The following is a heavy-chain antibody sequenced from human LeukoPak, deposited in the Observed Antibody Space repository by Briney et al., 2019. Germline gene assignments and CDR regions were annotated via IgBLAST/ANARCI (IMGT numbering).Heavy chain of an antibody. J-gene: IGHJ4*02. Sequence: SGGSLRLSCAASGNYWMHWVRQAPGKGLVWVSHINSDGSWTSYADSVKGRFTISRDNSKNTLYLQMNSLRAEDTAVYYCARDTDDSSGYYPLYFDYWGQGTLVTVSS. CDR2: INSDGSWT. CDR3: ARDTDDSSGYYPLYFDY. D-gene: IGHD3-22*01. CDR1: GNYW. V-gene: IGHV3-74*01.